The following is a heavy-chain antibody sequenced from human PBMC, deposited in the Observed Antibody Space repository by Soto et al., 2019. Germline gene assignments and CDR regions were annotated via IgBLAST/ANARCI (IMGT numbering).Heavy chain of an antibody. D-gene: IGHD2-15*01. V-gene: IGHV3-23*01. CDR2: ISGSGEST. CDR1: GFTFTNYA. CDR3: AEDFGEIVVLVLAPYGIDV. J-gene: IGHJ6*02. Sequence: PGGSLRLSCAASGFTFTNYAMNWVRQAPGKGLEWVTVISGSGESTYYADSVKGRFTISRDNSKNTLYLQMNSLRAEDTAVYFSAEDFGEIVVLVLAPYGIDVWGLGTRVTVSS.